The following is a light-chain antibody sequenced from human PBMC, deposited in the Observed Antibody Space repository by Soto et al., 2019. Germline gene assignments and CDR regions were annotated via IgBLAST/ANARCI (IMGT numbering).Light chain of an antibody. Sequence: SYELTQPPSVSVSPGQTASITCSGDKLGDKYACWYQQKPGQSPVLVIYQDSKRPSGIPERFSGSNSGNIATLTISGTQAMDEADYYCQAWDSSTYVAFGGGTKLTVL. J-gene: IGLJ2*01. V-gene: IGLV3-1*01. CDR3: QAWDSSTYVA. CDR2: QDS. CDR1: KLGDKY.